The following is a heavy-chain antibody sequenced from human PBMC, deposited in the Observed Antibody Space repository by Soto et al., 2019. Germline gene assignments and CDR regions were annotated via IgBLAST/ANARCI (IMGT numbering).Heavy chain of an antibody. CDR1: GFIFSSYG. Sequence: SLRLSCATSGFIFSSYGMHWVRQAPGKGLEWVAVIWFDGSNKYYADSVKGRFAISRDNSKNTLYLQMDSLRVEDTAVYYCAREGALKPFSSWGQGALITVSS. V-gene: IGHV3-33*01. CDR3: AREGALKPFSS. CDR2: IWFDGSNK. J-gene: IGHJ5*02.